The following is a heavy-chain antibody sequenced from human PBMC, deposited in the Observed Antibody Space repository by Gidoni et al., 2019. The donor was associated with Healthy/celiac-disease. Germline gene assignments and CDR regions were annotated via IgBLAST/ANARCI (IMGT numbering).Heavy chain of an antibody. CDR1: GGSISSSSYY. V-gene: IGHV4-39*01. CDR3: ASPTYYYDSSGYLTNWFDP. Sequence: QLQLQESGPGLVKPSETLSLTCTVSGGSISSSSYYWGWIRQPPGKGLEWIGSIYYSGSTYYNPSLKSRVTISVDTSKNQCSLRLSSVTAADTAVYYCASPTYYYDSSGYLTNWFDPWGQGTLVTVSS. J-gene: IGHJ5*02. D-gene: IGHD3-22*01. CDR2: IYYSGST.